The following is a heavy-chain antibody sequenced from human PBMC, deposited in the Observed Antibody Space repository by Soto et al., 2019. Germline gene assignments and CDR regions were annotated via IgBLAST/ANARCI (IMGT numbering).Heavy chain of an antibody. CDR3: AKGLYCSNNSCYFYGMDV. CDR1: GFTFSSYA. J-gene: IGHJ6*02. V-gene: IGHV3-23*01. D-gene: IGHD2-2*01. CDR2: ISGSGGST. Sequence: GGSLRLSCAASGFTFSSYAMSWVRQAPGKGLEWVSVISGSGGSTYYADSVRGRFTISRDNFKNTLYVQMNSLRAEDTAVYYCAKGLYCSNNSCYFYGMDVWGQGTTVTVSS.